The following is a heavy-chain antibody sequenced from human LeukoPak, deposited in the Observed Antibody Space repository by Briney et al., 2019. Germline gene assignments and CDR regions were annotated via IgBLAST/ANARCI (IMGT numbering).Heavy chain of an antibody. CDR3: AREYYYGSGSYPYFDY. CDR1: GGSVSSGSYY. Sequence: PSETLSLTCSVSGGSVSSGSYYWSWIRQPPGKGLEWIGYIYYSGSTNYNPSLKRRVTISVDTSKNQLSLKLSSVTAADTAVYYCAREYYYGSGSYPYFDYWGQGTLVTVSS. D-gene: IGHD3-10*01. CDR2: IYYSGST. J-gene: IGHJ4*02. V-gene: IGHV4-61*01.